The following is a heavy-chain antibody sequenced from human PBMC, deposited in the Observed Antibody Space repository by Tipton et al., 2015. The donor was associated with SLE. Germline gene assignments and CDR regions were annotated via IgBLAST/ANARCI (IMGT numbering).Heavy chain of an antibody. Sequence: QSGPEVKKPGASVKVSCKASGYNFTSYDINWVRQAPGQGLEWMGWINPNSGGTNYAQKFQGRVTMTRDTSISTAYMELSRLRSDDTAVYYCARSGRYCSSTSGPGWFDPWGQGTLVTVSS. V-gene: IGHV1-2*02. CDR3: ARSGRYCSSTSGPGWFDP. CDR1: GYNFTSYD. CDR2: INPNSGGT. D-gene: IGHD2-2*01. J-gene: IGHJ5*02.